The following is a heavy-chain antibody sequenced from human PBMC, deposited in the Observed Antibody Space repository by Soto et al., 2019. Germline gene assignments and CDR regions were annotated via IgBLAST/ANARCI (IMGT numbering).Heavy chain of an antibody. J-gene: IGHJ4*02. D-gene: IGHD6-13*01. CDR3: ASIIYSSSWYEQDPMDTYYFDY. CDR2: IYYSGST. Sequence: QLQLQESGPGLVKPSETLSLTCTVSGGSISSSSYYWGWIRQPPGKGLEWIGSIYYSGSTYYNPSLKSRVTISVDTSKNQFSLKLSSVTAADTAVYYCASIIYSSSWYEQDPMDTYYFDYWGQGTLVTVSS. V-gene: IGHV4-39*01. CDR1: GGSISSSSYY.